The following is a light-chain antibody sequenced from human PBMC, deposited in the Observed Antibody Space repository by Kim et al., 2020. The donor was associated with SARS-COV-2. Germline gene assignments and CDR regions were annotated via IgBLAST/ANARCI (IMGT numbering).Light chain of an antibody. CDR1: QAIDTY. Sequence: DIQMTQSPSSLSASVGDRVTITCRASQAIDTYLAWFQQKPGKAPRSLIYRASNLESGVPSKFSGSGSGTDFALTISSLQPEDFATYYCLQYRRYPLTFGGGTKVDIK. V-gene: IGKV1-16*02. CDR3: LQYRRYPLT. J-gene: IGKJ4*01. CDR2: RAS.